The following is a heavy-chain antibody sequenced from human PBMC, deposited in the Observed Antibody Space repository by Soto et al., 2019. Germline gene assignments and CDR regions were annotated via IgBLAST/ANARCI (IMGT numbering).Heavy chain of an antibody. CDR2: IYWDDDK. Sequence: QITLKESGPTLMKPTQTLTLTCTFSGFSLTTSGVGVGWIRQPPGKALEWLALIYWDDDKRFSPSLQSRLTITKATSKNLVVLTMTNLDPVDTATYFCAQRQGKGELRFDYWGQGTLVTVSS. J-gene: IGHJ4*02. V-gene: IGHV2-5*02. CDR1: GFSLTTSGVG. D-gene: IGHD1-26*01. CDR3: AQRQGKGELRFDY.